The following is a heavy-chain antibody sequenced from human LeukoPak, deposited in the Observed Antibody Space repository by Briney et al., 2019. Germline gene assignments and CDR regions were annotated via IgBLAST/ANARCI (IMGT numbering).Heavy chain of an antibody. V-gene: IGHV3-7*01. CDR3: ARITVGYDDAFDI. D-gene: IGHD5-12*01. Sequence: PGGSLRLSCAASGFTFSSYWMSWVRQAPGKGLEWVANIKQGGSEKYYVDSVKGRFTISRDNAKNSLYLQMNSLRAEDTAVYYCARITVGYDDAFDIWGQGTMVTVSS. CDR1: GFTFSSYW. J-gene: IGHJ3*02. CDR2: IKQGGSEK.